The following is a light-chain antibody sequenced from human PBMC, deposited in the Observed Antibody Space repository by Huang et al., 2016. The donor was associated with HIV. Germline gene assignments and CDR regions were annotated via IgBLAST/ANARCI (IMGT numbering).Light chain of an antibody. CDR3: QQYGTYSSWT. CDR1: QSISDW. CDR2: KAA. Sequence: IQLTQSPSTLSASVGDRVTITCRANQSISDWLAWYQQKPGKAPNLLIEKAAKLEEVVPSRFSGSASGTDFTLTISSLQPEDSATYYCQQYGTYSSWTFGQGTRVEIK. J-gene: IGKJ1*01. V-gene: IGKV1-5*03.